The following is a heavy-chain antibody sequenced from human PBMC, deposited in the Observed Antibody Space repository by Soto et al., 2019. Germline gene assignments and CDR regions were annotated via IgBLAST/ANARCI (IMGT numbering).Heavy chain of an antibody. V-gene: IGHV4-59*01. D-gene: IGHD1-26*01. Sequence: SETLSLTCTVSGGSISSYYWSWIRQPPGKGLEWIGYIYYSGSTNYNPSLKSRVTISVDTSKNQFSLKLSSVTAADTAVYYCARRRVGATRAFDTWGQGTMVTVSS. CDR3: ARRRVGATRAFDT. CDR1: GGSISSYY. J-gene: IGHJ3*02. CDR2: IYYSGST.